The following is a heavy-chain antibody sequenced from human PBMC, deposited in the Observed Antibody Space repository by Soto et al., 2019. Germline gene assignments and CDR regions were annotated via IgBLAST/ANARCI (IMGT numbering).Heavy chain of an antibody. Sequence: GGSLRLSCAASGFTFSSYGMHWVRQAPGKGLEWVAVIWYDGSNKHYADSVKGRFTISRDNSKNTLYLQMNSLRAEDTAVYYCARDEGPDMAAGAEFDYWGQGTLVTVSS. CDR3: ARDEGPDMAAGAEFDY. CDR1: GFTFSSYG. V-gene: IGHV3-33*01. D-gene: IGHD6-13*01. J-gene: IGHJ4*02. CDR2: IWYDGSNK.